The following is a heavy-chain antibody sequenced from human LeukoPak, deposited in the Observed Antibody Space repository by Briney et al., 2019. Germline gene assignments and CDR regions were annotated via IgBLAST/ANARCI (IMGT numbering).Heavy chain of an antibody. Sequence: GGSLRLSCAASGFTFDDYTMHWVRQAPGKGLEWVSLISWDGGSTYYADSVKGRFTISRDNAKNSLYLQMNSLRAEDTAVYYCARVLGPSGGYWKEGPQPFDYWGQGTLVTVSS. CDR3: ARVLGPSGGYWKEGPQPFDY. J-gene: IGHJ4*02. V-gene: IGHV3-43*01. D-gene: IGHD1-26*01. CDR1: GFTFDDYT. CDR2: ISWDGGST.